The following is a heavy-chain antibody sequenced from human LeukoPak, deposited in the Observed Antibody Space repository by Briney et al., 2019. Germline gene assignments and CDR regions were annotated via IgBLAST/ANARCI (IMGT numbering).Heavy chain of an antibody. CDR1: GGTFSSYG. Sequence: SVKVSCKASGGTFSSYGISWVRQAPGQGLEWMGGIIPIFGTANYAQKFQGRVTITADKSTSTAYMELSSLRSEDTAVYYCARGRPTTSIAAAGVDWFDPWGQGTLVTVSS. J-gene: IGHJ5*02. CDR2: IIPIFGTA. D-gene: IGHD6-13*01. CDR3: ARGRPTTSIAAAGVDWFDP. V-gene: IGHV1-69*06.